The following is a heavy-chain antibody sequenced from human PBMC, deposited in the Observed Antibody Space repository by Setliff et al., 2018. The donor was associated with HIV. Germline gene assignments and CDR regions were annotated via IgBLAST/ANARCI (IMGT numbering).Heavy chain of an antibody. J-gene: IGHJ4*02. D-gene: IGHD2-15*01. V-gene: IGHV4-59*01. CDR1: GGSISSYY. Sequence: SETLSLTCTVSGGSISSYYWSWIRQPPGKGLEWIGYVYYSGSTKYNPSLKSRVTMSVDTSKNQFSLKLRSVTAADTAVYYCARGEILQWSDYWGQGTLVTVSS. CDR3: ARGEILQWSDY. CDR2: VYYSGST.